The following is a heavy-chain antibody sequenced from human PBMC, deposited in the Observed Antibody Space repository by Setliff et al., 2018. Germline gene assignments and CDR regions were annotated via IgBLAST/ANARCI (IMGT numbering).Heavy chain of an antibody. D-gene: IGHD3-22*01. V-gene: IGHV1-69*05. Sequence: SVKVSCKASGGTFSDYGISWVRQAPGQGLEWMGGTIPIFGTTDYAQKFQGSVTIITDESTSTAFMQLSSLRSEDTAVYYCVREGVDSRSSTDYRYYMDVWGKGTTVTVSS. CDR1: GGTFSDYG. CDR3: VREGVDSRSSTDYRYYMDV. J-gene: IGHJ6*03. CDR2: TIPIFGTT.